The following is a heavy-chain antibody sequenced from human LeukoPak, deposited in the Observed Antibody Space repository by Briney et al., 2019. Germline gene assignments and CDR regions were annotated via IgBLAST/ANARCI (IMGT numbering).Heavy chain of an antibody. CDR3: ARDSSGLGAFDI. CDR1: GGSISSYY. Sequence: PSETLSPTCTVSGGSISSYYWSWIRQPPGKGLEWIGYIYYSGSTNYNPSLKSRVTISVDTSKNQFSLKLSSVTAADTAVYYCARDSSGLGAFDIWGQGTMVTVSS. V-gene: IGHV4-59*12. J-gene: IGHJ3*02. D-gene: IGHD6-19*01. CDR2: IYYSGST.